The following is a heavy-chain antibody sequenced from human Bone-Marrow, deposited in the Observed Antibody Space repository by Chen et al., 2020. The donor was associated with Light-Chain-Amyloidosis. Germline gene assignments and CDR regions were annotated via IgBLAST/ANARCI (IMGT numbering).Heavy chain of an antibody. CDR2: IYPDDSDA. CDR3: ARRRDGYNFDY. CDR1: GYTFPNYW. Sequence: EVKLEQPGPVVQKPGESLNISCKGYGYTFPNYWLGWVRQMPGTGREWMGVIYPDDSDARYSPSFEGQVTISADKSITTAYLQWRSLKASDTAMYYCARRRDGYNFDYWGQGTLVTVSS. V-gene: IGHV5-51*01. D-gene: IGHD5-12*01. J-gene: IGHJ4*02.